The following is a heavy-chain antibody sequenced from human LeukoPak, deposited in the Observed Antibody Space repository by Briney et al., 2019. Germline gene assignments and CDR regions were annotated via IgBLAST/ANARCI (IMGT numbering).Heavy chain of an antibody. D-gene: IGHD5-12*01. CDR1: GFTFSSYE. V-gene: IGHV3-48*03. CDR3: ARDIVATIKATFGYYYYGMDV. Sequence: GGSLRLSCAASGFTFSSYEMNWVRQAPGKGLEWVSYISSSGSTIYYADSVKGRFTISRDNAKNSLYLQMNCLRAEDTAVYYCARDIVATIKATFGYYYYGMDVWGQGTTVTVSS. J-gene: IGHJ6*02. CDR2: ISSSGSTI.